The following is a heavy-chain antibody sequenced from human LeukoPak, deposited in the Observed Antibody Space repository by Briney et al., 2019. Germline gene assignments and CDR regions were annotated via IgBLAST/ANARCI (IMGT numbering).Heavy chain of an antibody. CDR2: ISYDGSNK. Sequence: GGSLRLSCAASGFTFSSYAMHWVRQAPGKGLEWVAVISYDGSNKYYADSVKGRFTISRDNSKNTLYLQMNSLRDEDTAVYYCARERISANNWFDPWGQGTLVTVSS. CDR3: ARERISANNWFDP. J-gene: IGHJ5*02. V-gene: IGHV3-30-3*01. D-gene: IGHD2-15*01. CDR1: GFTFSSYA.